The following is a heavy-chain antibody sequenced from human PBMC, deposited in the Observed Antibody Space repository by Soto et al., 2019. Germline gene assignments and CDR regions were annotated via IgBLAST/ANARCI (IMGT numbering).Heavy chain of an antibody. Sequence: GASVKVSCKASGYTFTSYYMHWVRQAPGQGLEWMGIINPSGGSTSYAQKFQGRVTMTRDTSTSTVYMELSSLRSEDTAVYYCARVKRHCSGGSCFTFDYWGQGTLVTVSS. V-gene: IGHV1-46*01. J-gene: IGHJ4*02. D-gene: IGHD2-15*01. CDR3: ARVKRHCSGGSCFTFDY. CDR1: GYTFTSYY. CDR2: INPSGGST.